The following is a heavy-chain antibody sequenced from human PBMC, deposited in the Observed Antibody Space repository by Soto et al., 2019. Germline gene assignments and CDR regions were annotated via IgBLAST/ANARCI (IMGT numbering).Heavy chain of an antibody. CDR3: TTDVVPRPAFDI. Sequence: PGGSLSLSCAASGFTFSNAWMNWVRQAPGRGLEWVGRIKSKTDGGTTDYAAPVKGRFTISRDDSKNTLYLQMNSLKTEDTAVYYCTTDVVPRPAFDIWGQGTMVTVSS. J-gene: IGHJ3*02. CDR1: GFTFSNAW. V-gene: IGHV3-15*07. D-gene: IGHD2-15*01. CDR2: IKSKTDGGTT.